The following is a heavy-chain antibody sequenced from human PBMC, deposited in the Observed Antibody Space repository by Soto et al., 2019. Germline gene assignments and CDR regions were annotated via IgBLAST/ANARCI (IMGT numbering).Heavy chain of an antibody. J-gene: IGHJ6*03. CDR3: ARPGDYCSGGSCYSVTYYYMDV. V-gene: IGHV3-64*01. Sequence: GGSLRLSCAASGFTFSSYAMHWVRQAPGKGLEYVSAISSNGGSTYYANSVKGRFTISRDNSKNTLYLQMGSLRAEDMAVYYCARPGDYCSGGSCYSVTYYYMDVWGKGTTVTVSS. CDR2: ISSNGGST. CDR1: GFTFSSYA. D-gene: IGHD2-15*01.